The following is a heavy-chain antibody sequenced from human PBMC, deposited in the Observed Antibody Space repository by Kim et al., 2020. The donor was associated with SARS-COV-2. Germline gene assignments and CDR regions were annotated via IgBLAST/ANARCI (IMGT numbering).Heavy chain of an antibody. J-gene: IGHJ4*02. Sequence: KFQASLTITRDTSTSTVYMELSSLRSDDTAVYYCARDHSGGSYFDYWGQGTLVTVSS. V-gene: IGHV1-46*01. CDR3: ARDHSGGSYFDY. D-gene: IGHD3-10*01.